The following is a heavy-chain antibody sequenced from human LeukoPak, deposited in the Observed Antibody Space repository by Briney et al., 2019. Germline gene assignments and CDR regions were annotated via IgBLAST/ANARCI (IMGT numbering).Heavy chain of an antibody. CDR3: ARRYCSGGSCYSSDFDY. J-gene: IGHJ4*02. Sequence: SETLSLTCAVYGGSFSGYYWSWIRQPPGKGLEWIGEINHSGSTNYNPSLKSRVTISVDTSKNQFSLKLSSVTAADTAVYYCARRYCSGGSCYSSDFDYWGQGTLVTVPS. V-gene: IGHV4-34*01. D-gene: IGHD2-15*01. CDR2: INHSGST. CDR1: GGSFSGYY.